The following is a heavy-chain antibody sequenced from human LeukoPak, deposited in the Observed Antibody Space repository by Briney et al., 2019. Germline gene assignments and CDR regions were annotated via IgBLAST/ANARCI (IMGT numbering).Heavy chain of an antibody. CDR1: GFTFGSYS. J-gene: IGHJ4*02. CDR3: ARGSMGIQLWLMVDY. CDR2: INWNGGST. D-gene: IGHD5-18*01. V-gene: IGHV3-20*04. Sequence: GGSLRLSCAASGFTFGSYSMNWVRQAPGKGLEWVSGINWNGGSTGYADSVKGRFTISRDNAKNSLYLQMNSLRAEDTALYYCARGSMGIQLWLMVDYWGQGTLVTVSS.